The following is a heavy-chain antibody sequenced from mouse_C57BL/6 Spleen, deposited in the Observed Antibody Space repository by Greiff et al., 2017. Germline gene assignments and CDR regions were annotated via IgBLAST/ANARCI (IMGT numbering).Heavy chain of an antibody. D-gene: IGHD1-1*01. J-gene: IGHJ3*01. V-gene: IGHV3-6*01. CDR3: ARGAATTVVASWFAY. Sequence: ESGPGLVKPSQSLSLTCSVTGYSITSGYYWNWIRQFPGNKLEWMGYISYDGSNNYNPSLKNRISITRDTSKNQFFLKLNSVTTEDTATYYGARGAATTVVASWFAYWGQGTLVTVSA. CDR1: GYSITSGYY. CDR2: ISYDGSN.